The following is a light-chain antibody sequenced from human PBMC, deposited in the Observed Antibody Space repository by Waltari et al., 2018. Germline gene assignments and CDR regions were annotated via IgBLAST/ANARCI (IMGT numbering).Light chain of an antibody. Sequence: QSALTQPPSASGSPGQSVTIPSTGTSRDVGGYNYVSWYQQHPGKPPKPMIYPVSNRPSWVPDRCAAAKHGNTESLSVTWVQAEDEANYYCNSYASSNIYVFGGGTKLTGL. CDR3: NSYASSNIYV. V-gene: IGLV2-8*01. J-gene: IGLJ2*01. CDR2: PVS. CDR1: SRDVGGYNY.